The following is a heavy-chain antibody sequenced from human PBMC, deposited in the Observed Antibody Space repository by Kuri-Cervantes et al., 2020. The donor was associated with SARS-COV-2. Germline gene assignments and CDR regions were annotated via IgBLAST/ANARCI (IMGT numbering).Heavy chain of an antibody. CDR1: GFTFSSYS. CDR2: ISSSSSYI. Sequence: GESLKISCAASGFTFSSYSMNWVRQAPGKGLEWVSSISSSSSYIYYADSVKGRFTISRDNAKNSLYLQMNSLRAADTAVYYCASVEMATIEGRGYYGMDVWGQGTTVTVSS. J-gene: IGHJ6*02. CDR3: ASVEMATIEGRGYYGMDV. V-gene: IGHV3-21*01. D-gene: IGHD5-24*01.